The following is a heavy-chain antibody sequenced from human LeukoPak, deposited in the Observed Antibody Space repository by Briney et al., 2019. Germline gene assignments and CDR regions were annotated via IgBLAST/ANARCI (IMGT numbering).Heavy chain of an antibody. J-gene: IGHJ3*02. V-gene: IGHV4-59*01. CDR1: GGSISSYY. CDR2: IYYSGST. Sequence: SETLSLTCTVSGGSISSYYWSWIRQPPGKGLEWIRYIYYSGSTNYNPSLKSRVTISVDTSKNQFSLKLSSVTAADTAVYYCARGSIAVAGTPWGHAAFDIWGQGTMVTVSS. CDR3: ARGSIAVAGTPWGHAAFDI. D-gene: IGHD6-19*01.